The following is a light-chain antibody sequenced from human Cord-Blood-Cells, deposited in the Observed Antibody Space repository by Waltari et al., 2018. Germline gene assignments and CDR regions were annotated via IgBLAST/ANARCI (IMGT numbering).Light chain of an antibody. CDR2: DAS. Sequence: EIVCTQSPATLSLSPGERATLSCRASQSVSSYLSWYQQKPGQAPRLLIYDASNRATGIPARFSGSGSGTDCTLTISSLEPEDFAVYYCQQRSNWPPWTFGQGTKVEIK. J-gene: IGKJ1*01. CDR1: QSVSSY. V-gene: IGKV3-11*01. CDR3: QQRSNWPPWT.